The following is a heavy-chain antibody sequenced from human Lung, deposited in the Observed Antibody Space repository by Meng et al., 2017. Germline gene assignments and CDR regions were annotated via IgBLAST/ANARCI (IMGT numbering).Heavy chain of an antibody. V-gene: IGHV4-4*02. CDR3: ARFDISSSGRGDY. CDR1: GGSITSSTW. J-gene: IGHJ4*02. CDR2: IFHSGST. D-gene: IGHD1-26*01. Sequence: QGPRPGAGPGLVKPSGTLSLTCAVSGGSITSSTWWSWVRQTPGKGLEWFGEIFHSGSTNYNPPLESRVTISVDKSKNQFSLKVYSVTAADTATYYCARFDISSSGRGDYWGQGILVTVSS.